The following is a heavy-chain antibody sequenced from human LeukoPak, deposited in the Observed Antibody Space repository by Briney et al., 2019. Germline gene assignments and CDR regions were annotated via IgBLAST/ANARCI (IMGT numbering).Heavy chain of an antibody. CDR3: ARRVGQNWFDP. CDR1: GYSFTTYW. CDR2: IYPGDSET. D-gene: IGHD3-10*01. V-gene: IGHV5-51*01. Sequence: GESLKISREGSGYSFTTYWIVWVRQMPGKGLEVMGIIYPGDSETKYSPSFQGQVTISADKSISTAYLQWSSLKASDTAMYYCARRVGQNWFDPWGQGTLVTVSS. J-gene: IGHJ5*02.